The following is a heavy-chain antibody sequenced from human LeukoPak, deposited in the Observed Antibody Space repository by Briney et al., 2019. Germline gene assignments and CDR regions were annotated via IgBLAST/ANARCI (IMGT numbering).Heavy chain of an antibody. Sequence: PSETLSLTCTVSGGSISSYYWSWIRQPPGKGLEWIGYIYYSGSTNCNPSLKSRVTISVDTSKNQFSLKLSSVTAADTAVYYCARVGTYGSGSYLSWLDYWGQGTLVTVSS. J-gene: IGHJ4*02. CDR2: IYYSGST. D-gene: IGHD3-10*01. V-gene: IGHV4-59*01. CDR1: GGSISSYY. CDR3: ARVGTYGSGSYLSWLDY.